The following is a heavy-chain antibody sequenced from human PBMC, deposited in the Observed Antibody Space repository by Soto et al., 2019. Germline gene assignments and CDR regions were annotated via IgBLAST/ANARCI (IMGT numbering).Heavy chain of an antibody. CDR2: IYYSGST. Sequence: QVQLQESAPGLVKPSQPLSLTCTFPVGPISGGGSNWSGTGRPQGKGRGGLGYIYYSGSTYYNPSLKSRVTISVDTSKNQFSLKLSSVTAADTAVYYCARDGLRCSSTSCYPTNWFDPWGQGTLVTVSS. V-gene: IGHV4-31*03. CDR1: VGPISGGGSN. D-gene: IGHD2-2*01. CDR3: ARDGLRCSSTSCYPTNWFDP. J-gene: IGHJ5*02.